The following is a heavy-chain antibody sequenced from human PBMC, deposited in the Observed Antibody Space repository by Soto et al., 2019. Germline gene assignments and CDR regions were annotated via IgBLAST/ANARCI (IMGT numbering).Heavy chain of an antibody. CDR1: GFTFTSSA. D-gene: IGHD4-17*01. J-gene: IGHJ4*02. Sequence: QMQLVQSGPEVKKPGTSVKVSCKASGFTFTSSAVQWVRQARGQRLEWIGWIVVGSGNTNYAQKFQERVTITRDMSTSTADMELSSLRSEDTAVYYCAAPRGMTTVTTLDYWGQGTLVTVSS. CDR3: AAPRGMTTVTTLDY. V-gene: IGHV1-58*01. CDR2: IVVGSGNT.